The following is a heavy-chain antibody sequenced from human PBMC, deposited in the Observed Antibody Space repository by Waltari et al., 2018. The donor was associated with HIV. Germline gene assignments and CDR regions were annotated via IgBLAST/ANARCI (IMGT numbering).Heavy chain of an antibody. Sequence: QVQLVESGGGVVQPGRSLRLSCVASGFTFSGFGMHWVRQTPGKGLEWMAVIWYDGSNKLYSDSVKGRFTVSRDNSKNTLYLQMNNLRVEYTAIYYCAREKGSSSGHHYGMDVWGQGTTVTISS. J-gene: IGHJ6*02. D-gene: IGHD2-2*01. V-gene: IGHV3-33*01. CDR1: GFTFSGFG. CDR2: IWYDGSNK. CDR3: AREKGSSSGHHYGMDV.